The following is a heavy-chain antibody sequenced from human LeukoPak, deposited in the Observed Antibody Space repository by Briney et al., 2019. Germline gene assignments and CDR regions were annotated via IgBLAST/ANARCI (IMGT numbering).Heavy chain of an antibody. Sequence: GSSVTVSSKASRYTFASYVINGGRQATKQRLEWMGWMNPNSGNTGYAQKFQGRVTMTRNTSISTAYMELSSLRSEDTAVYYCARGVFLSGFDIWGQGTMVTVSS. CDR2: MNPNSGNT. CDR1: RYTFASYV. D-gene: IGHD2/OR15-2a*01. CDR3: ARGVFLSGFDI. J-gene: IGHJ3*02. V-gene: IGHV1-8*01.